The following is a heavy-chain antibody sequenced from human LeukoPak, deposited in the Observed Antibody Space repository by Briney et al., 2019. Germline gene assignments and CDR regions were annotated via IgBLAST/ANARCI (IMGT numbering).Heavy chain of an antibody. CDR1: GFTFSDYY. CDR2: ISSSGSTI. J-gene: IGHJ4*02. Sequence: GGSLRLSCAASGFTFSDYYMSWIRQAPGKGLEWVSYISSSGSTIYYADSVKGRFTISRDNAKNSLYLQMNSLRAEGTAVYYCARVNSSSSYYFDYWGQGTLVTVSS. CDR3: ARVNSSSSYYFDY. D-gene: IGHD6-6*01. V-gene: IGHV3-11*04.